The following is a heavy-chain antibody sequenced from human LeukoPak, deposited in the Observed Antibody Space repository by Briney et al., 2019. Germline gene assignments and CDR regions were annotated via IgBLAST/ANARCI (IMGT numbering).Heavy chain of an antibody. CDR2: INPNSGCT. Sequence: ASVKVSCTASGYTFTGYYMHWVRQAPGQGLEWMGWINPNSGCTNYAQKVQGRVTMPRDTSISTAYMELGRLRSDDTAVYYCARDLGQLVRTYWFDPWGQGTLVTVSS. CDR3: ARDLGQLVRTYWFDP. CDR1: GYTFTGYY. V-gene: IGHV1-2*02. J-gene: IGHJ5*02. D-gene: IGHD6-6*01.